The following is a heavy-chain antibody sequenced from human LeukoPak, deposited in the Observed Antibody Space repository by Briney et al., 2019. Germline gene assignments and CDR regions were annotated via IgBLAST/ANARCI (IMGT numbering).Heavy chain of an antibody. CDR3: ARDRSYGDFAWGY. V-gene: IGHV3-53*04. J-gene: IGHJ4*02. CDR1: GFTVSSNF. Sequence: GGSLRLSCAASGFTVSSNFMTWVRQAPGKGLEWVSVISSGGTTYYADSVKGRFTISRHISKNTVCLQMNSLRAEDTAVYYCARDRSYGDFAWGYWGQGTLVTVSS. CDR2: ISSGGTT. D-gene: IGHD4-17*01.